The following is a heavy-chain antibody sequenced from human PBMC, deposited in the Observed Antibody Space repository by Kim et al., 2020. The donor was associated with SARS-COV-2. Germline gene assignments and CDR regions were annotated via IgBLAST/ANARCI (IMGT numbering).Heavy chain of an antibody. CDR3: ASEEVIRYFDWLLGQADP. J-gene: IGHJ5*02. D-gene: IGHD3-9*01. CDR1: GGTFSRYA. Sequence: SVKVSCKASGGTFSRYAISWVRQAPGQGLEWMGRIIPILGIANYAQKFQGRVTITADKSTSTAYMELSSLRSEDTAVYYCASEEVIRYFDWLLGQADPWGQGTLVTVSS. V-gene: IGHV1-69*04. CDR2: IIPILGIA.